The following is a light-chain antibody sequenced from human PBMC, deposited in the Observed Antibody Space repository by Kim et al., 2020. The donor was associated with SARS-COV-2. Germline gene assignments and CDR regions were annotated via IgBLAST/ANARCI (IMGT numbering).Light chain of an antibody. Sequence: ASVGDRVTITCRASQGISNYLAWYQQKPGKVPKLLIYAASALQSGVPSRFSGSGSGTDFTLTITSLQPEDVAAYYCQQCKSATWTFGQGTKVDIK. CDR3: QQCKSATWT. V-gene: IGKV1-27*01. CDR2: AAS. J-gene: IGKJ1*01. CDR1: QGISNY.